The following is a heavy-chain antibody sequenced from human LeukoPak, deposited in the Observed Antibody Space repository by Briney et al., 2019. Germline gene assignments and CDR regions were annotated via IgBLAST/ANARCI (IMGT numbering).Heavy chain of an antibody. CDR3: AKDAHNIIAAASYYYYGMDV. Sequence: GGSLRLSCAASGFTFSSYGMHWVRQAPGKGLEWVAVISYDGSNKYYADSVKGRFTISRDNSKNTLYLQMNSLRAEDTAVYYCAKDAHNIIAAASYYYYGMDVWGQGTTVTVSS. CDR2: ISYDGSNK. CDR1: GFTFSSYG. V-gene: IGHV3-30*18. D-gene: IGHD6-13*01. J-gene: IGHJ6*02.